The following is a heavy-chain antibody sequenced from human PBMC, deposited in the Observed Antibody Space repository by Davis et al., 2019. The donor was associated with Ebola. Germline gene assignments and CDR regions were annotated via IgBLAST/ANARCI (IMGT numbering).Heavy chain of an antibody. CDR2: IYPGDSDT. CDR1: GNSFSSHW. D-gene: IGHD1-20*01. V-gene: IGHV5-51*01. CDR3: ATLRRTITGMDDGFDI. J-gene: IGHJ3*02. Sequence: GESLKISCKDSGNSFSSHWIGWVRQMPGKGLEWMGIIYPGDSDTRYNPSFEGQVTISADKSTTTAFLQWSSLKASDTAMYYCATLRRTITGMDDGFDIWGQGTMVTVSS.